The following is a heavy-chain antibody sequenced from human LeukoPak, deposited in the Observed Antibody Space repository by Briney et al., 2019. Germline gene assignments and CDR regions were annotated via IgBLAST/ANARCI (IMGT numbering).Heavy chain of an antibody. J-gene: IGHJ3*02. CDR3: ARDLLEWPDAFDI. CDR2: IYHSGST. CDR1: GGSISSSNW. V-gene: IGHV4-4*02. Sequence: PSETLSLTRAVSGGSISSSNWWSWVRQPPGKGLEWIGEIYHSGSTNYNPSLKSRVTISVDKSKNQFSLKLSSVTAADTAVYYCARDLLEWPDAFDIWGQGTMVTVSS. D-gene: IGHD3-3*01.